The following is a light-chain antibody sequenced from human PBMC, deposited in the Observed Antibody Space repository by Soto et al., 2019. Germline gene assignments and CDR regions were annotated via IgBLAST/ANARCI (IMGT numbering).Light chain of an antibody. Sequence: EILMTQSPATLSVSPGERATLSCRASQSISSNLAWYQQKPGQAPRLLIYHGSTRATGIPARFSGSGSGTEFTLTIPGLQSADFAVYYCQQYNKWPPLTFGGGTTVAIK. J-gene: IGKJ4*01. CDR1: QSISSN. V-gene: IGKV3-15*01. CDR3: QQYNKWPPLT. CDR2: HGS.